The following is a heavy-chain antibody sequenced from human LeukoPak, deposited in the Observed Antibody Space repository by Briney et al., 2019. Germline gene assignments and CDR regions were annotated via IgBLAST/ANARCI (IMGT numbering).Heavy chain of an antibody. CDR3: AKNVIAVAGAGSRFDY. J-gene: IGHJ4*02. V-gene: IGHV3-9*01. CDR2: VSWNSANT. CDR1: GFTFDDYA. Sequence: GRSLRLSCAASGFTFDDYAMHWVRQVPGKGLEWVSSVSWNSANTGYADSVKGRFTISRDNAKNSLYLQMNSLRAEDTALYYCAKNVIAVAGAGSRFDYWGQGTLVTVSS. D-gene: IGHD6-19*01.